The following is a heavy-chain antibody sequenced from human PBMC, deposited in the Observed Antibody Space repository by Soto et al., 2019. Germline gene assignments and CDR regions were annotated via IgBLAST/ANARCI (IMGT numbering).Heavy chain of an antibody. Sequence: QVQLVESGGGVVQPGRSLRLSCAASGFTFSSYGMHWVRQAPGKGLEWVAVISYDGSNKYYADSVKGRFTISRDNSKNTLYLQMNSLSPADTAVYYCAKGRRLTIEPFDYWGQGTLVTVSS. D-gene: IGHD4-17*01. V-gene: IGHV3-30*18. J-gene: IGHJ4*02. CDR1: GFTFSSYG. CDR2: ISYDGSNK. CDR3: AKGRRLTIEPFDY.